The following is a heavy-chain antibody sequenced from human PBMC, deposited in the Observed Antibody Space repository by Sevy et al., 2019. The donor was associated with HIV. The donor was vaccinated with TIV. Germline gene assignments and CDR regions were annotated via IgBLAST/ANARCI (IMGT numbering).Heavy chain of an antibody. Sequence: GGSLRLSCAASGFSLSSYGMHWVRQAPGKGLEWVAVIWYDGSNKYYADSVKGRFTISRDNSKNTLYLQMNSLRAEDTAVYYCARDYGSSWYFDYWGQGSLVTVSS. V-gene: IGHV3-33*01. CDR3: ARDYGSSWYFDY. CDR2: IWYDGSNK. D-gene: IGHD6-13*01. CDR1: GFSLSSYG. J-gene: IGHJ4*02.